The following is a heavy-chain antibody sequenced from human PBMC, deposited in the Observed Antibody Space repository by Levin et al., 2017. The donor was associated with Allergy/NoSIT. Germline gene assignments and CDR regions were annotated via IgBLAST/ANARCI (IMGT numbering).Heavy chain of an antibody. D-gene: IGHD1-26*01. J-gene: IGHJ4*02. Sequence: SQTLSLTCAISGDSVSSNSAAWNWIRQSPSRGLEWLGRTYYRSNWYNDYAVSVKSRITINPDTSKNQFSLQLNSVTPDDTALYYCARVSQSGGSFDYWGQGTLVTVSS. CDR1: GDSVSSNSAA. CDR2: TYYRSNWYN. V-gene: IGHV6-1*01. CDR3: ARVSQSGGSFDY.